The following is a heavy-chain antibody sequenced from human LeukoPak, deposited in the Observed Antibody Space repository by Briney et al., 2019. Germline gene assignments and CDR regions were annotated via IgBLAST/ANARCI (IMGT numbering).Heavy chain of an antibody. CDR1: GGSISSYH. CDR2: IYTSGST. V-gene: IGHV4-4*07. Sequence: SETLSLTCTVSGGSISSYHWSWIRQPAGKGLEWIGRIYTSGSTNYNPSLKSRVTMSVDTPKNQFSLKLSSVTAADTAVYYCAREHIVVVPAAIRGLYYYYMDVWGKGTTVTVSS. CDR3: AREHIVVVPAAIRGLYYYYMDV. J-gene: IGHJ6*03. D-gene: IGHD2-2*02.